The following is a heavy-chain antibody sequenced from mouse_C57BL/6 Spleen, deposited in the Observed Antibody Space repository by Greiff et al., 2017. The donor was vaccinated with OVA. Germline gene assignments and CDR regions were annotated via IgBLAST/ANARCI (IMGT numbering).Heavy chain of an antibody. Sequence: VQLKESGPELVKPGASVKIPCKASGYTFTDYNMDWVKQSHGKSLEWIGDINPNNGGTIYNQKFKGKATLTVDKSSSTAYMELRSLTSEDTAVYYCARFTTVVARYWYFDVWGTGTTVTVSS. J-gene: IGHJ1*03. D-gene: IGHD1-1*01. CDR2: INPNNGGT. CDR1: GYTFTDYN. CDR3: ARFTTVVARYWYFDV. V-gene: IGHV1-18*01.